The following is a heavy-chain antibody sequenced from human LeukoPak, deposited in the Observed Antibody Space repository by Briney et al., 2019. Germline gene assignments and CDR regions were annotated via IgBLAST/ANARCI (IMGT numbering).Heavy chain of an antibody. CDR2: MNPNSSST. D-gene: IGHD3-10*01. J-gene: IGHJ6*02. CDR3: ARSPMVRGVNSYFYGMDV. V-gene: IGHV1-8*02. Sequence: ASVKVSCKASGGTFSSYAISWVRQATGQGLEWMGWMNPNSSSTGYAQQFQGRVTMTRVTSISTAYMELSSLRSEDTAVYFCARSPMVRGVNSYFYGMDVWGQGTTVTVSS. CDR1: GGTFSSYA.